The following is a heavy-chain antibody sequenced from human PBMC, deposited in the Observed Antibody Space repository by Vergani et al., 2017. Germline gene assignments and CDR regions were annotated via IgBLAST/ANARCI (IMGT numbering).Heavy chain of an antibody. CDR1: GFTFSSYA. CDR3: AKDDYYDSSGYGGYFDY. Sequence: VQLVESGGGVVQPGRSLRLSCAASGFTFSSYAMSWVRQAPGKGLEWVSAISGSGGSTYYADSVKGRFTISRDNSKNTLYLQMNSLRAEDTAVYYCAKDDYYDSSGYGGYFDYWGQGTLVTVSS. J-gene: IGHJ4*02. CDR2: ISGSGGST. D-gene: IGHD3-22*01. V-gene: IGHV3-23*04.